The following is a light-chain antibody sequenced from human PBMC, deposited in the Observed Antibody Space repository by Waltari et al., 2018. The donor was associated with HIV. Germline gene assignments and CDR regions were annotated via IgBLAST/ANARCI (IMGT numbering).Light chain of an antibody. CDR1: NIGSKS. J-gene: IGLJ3*02. Sequence: SYVLTQPPSVSVAPGKTARITCGGNNIGSKSVHWYQQKPGQASVLVIYYDSDRPSGIPERFSGSNSGNTATLTISRVEAGDEADYYCQVWDSSSDPRWVFGGGTKLTVL. CDR2: YDS. CDR3: QVWDSSSDPRWV. V-gene: IGLV3-21*04.